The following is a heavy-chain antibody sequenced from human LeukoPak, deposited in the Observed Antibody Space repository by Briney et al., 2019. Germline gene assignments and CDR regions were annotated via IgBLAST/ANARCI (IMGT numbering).Heavy chain of an antibody. CDR1: KFTVSSNY. Sequence: PGGSLRLSRAASKFTVSSNYMSWVRQAPGKGLEWVSEIYSDGSTYYAASVKGRFSISRDNSKNTVYLQMNSLRAEDTAVYYCARDLREHGVFDIWGQGTMVTVSS. D-gene: IGHD1-26*01. V-gene: IGHV3-53*01. CDR2: IYSDGST. CDR3: ARDLREHGVFDI. J-gene: IGHJ3*02.